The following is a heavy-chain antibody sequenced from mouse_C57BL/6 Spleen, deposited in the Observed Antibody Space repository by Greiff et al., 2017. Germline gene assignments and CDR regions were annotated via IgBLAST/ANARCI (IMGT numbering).Heavy chain of an antibody. D-gene: IGHD1-1*01. CDR3: TRSFTTVVATINYFDY. V-gene: IGHV1-15*01. J-gene: IGHJ2*01. CDR1: GYTFTDYE. CDR2: IDPETGGT. Sequence: QVQLQQSGAELVRPGASVTLSCKASGYTFTDYEMHWVKQTPVHGLEWIGAIDPETGGTAYNQKFKGKAILTADKSSSTAYMELRSLTSEDSAVYYCTRSFTTVVATINYFDYRGQGATLTVSS.